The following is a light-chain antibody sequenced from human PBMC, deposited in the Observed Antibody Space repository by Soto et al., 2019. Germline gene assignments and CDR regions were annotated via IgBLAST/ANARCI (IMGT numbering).Light chain of an antibody. Sequence: DIQMTQSPSSLSASVGDSVTITCRATEDISTFLAWFQQKPGKPPKSLIYAASRLQSGVPSRFSGSGSATDFTLAISSLQPEDFGTYYCQHYNGYPQTFDQGTRLEIK. CDR3: QHYNGYPQT. CDR2: AAS. V-gene: IGKV1-16*01. J-gene: IGKJ5*01. CDR1: EDISTF.